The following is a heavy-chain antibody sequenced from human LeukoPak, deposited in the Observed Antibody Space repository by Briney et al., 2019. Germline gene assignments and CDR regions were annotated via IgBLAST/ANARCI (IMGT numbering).Heavy chain of an antibody. CDR1: GFSLSTSAGVG. CDR3: ATGGDGRYYQADDF. Sequence: SGPTLVNPPQTLTLTCTFSGFSLSTSAGVGVGWVRPPPGKALEWLALIYWDDDKRYSPSLRIRLTITKDTSKYQVVLTMTYVDPVDTATYYCATGGDGRYYQADDFWGQGAMVTVSS. D-gene: IGHD3-10*01. CDR2: IYWDDDK. J-gene: IGHJ3*01. V-gene: IGHV2-5*02.